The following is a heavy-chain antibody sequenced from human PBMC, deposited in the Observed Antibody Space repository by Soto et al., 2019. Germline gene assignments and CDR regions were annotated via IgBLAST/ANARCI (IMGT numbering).Heavy chain of an antibody. J-gene: IGHJ4*02. D-gene: IGHD1-26*01. CDR3: ARGLYSGRYYPFDC. V-gene: IGHV1-69*13. CDR2: IIPIFGTA. CDR1: GGTLSSYA. Sequence: ASLKVSCKASGGTLSSYAISWVRQAPGQGLEWMGGIIPIFGTANYAQKFQGRVTITADESTSTAYMELSSLRSEDTAVYYCARGLYSGRYYPFDCWGQGTLVTVSS.